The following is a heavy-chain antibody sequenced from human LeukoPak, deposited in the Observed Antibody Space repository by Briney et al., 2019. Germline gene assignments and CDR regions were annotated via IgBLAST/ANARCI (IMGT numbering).Heavy chain of an antibody. V-gene: IGHV1-18*01. J-gene: IGHJ4*02. CDR1: GYTFTSYG. Sequence: ASVKVSCKASGYTFTSYGISWVRQAPGQGLEWMGWISAYNGNTNYAQKFQGRVTITADESTSTAYMELSSLRSEDTAVYYCARSHSSSSSGTFDYWGQGTLVTVSS. CDR2: ISAYNGNT. D-gene: IGHD6-6*01. CDR3: ARSHSSSSSGTFDY.